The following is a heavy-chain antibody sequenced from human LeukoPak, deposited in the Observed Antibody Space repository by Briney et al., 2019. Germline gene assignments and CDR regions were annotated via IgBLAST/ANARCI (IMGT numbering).Heavy chain of an antibody. V-gene: IGHV4-61*08. J-gene: IGHJ4*02. CDR1: GGSVSGGGHY. D-gene: IGHD4/OR15-4a*01. CDR3: ARGRGWGYGVDC. CDR2: IQYSGIT. Sequence: SETLSLTCTVSGGSVSGGGHYWSWIRQPPGKGLQYVGNIQYSGITNYNPSLESRVTISVDTPQNQFSLRLSSVTAADTAVYYCARGRGWGYGVDCWGQGTLVTVSS.